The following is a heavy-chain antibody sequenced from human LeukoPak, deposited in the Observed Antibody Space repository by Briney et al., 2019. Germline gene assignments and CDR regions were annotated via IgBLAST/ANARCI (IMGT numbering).Heavy chain of an antibody. D-gene: IGHD6-19*01. J-gene: IGHJ4*02. CDR1: GFTFNIYE. Sequence: GGSLRLSCAASGFTFNIYEMNWVRQAPGQGLEWMGWINPNSGGTNYAQKFQGRVTMTRDTSISTAYMELSRLRSDDTAVYYCARGGPAVAGPSFDYWGQGTLVTVSS. CDR2: INPNSGGT. CDR3: ARGGPAVAGPSFDY. V-gene: IGHV1-2*02.